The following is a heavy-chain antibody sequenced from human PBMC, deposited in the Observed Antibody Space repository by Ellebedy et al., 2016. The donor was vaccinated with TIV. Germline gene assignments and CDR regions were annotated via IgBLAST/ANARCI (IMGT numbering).Heavy chain of an antibody. CDR3: TRLYSFWSGYPNFDY. D-gene: IGHD3-3*01. CDR1: GDSITTYY. J-gene: IGHJ4*02. Sequence: SETLSLTXTVSGDSITTYYWTWIRQPPGKALEWIGYISDSGTTIYNPSLKSRLTISVDTSKNHFSLKLTSVTAADTAVYYCTRLYSFWSGYPNFDYWGQGTLVTVSS. V-gene: IGHV4-59*01. CDR2: ISDSGTT.